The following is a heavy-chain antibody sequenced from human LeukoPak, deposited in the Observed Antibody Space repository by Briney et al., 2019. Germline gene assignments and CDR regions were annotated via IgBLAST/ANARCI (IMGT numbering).Heavy chain of an antibody. CDR2: ISGSGGST. D-gene: IGHD2-2*01. J-gene: IGHJ3*02. Sequence: PGGSLRLSCAASGFTFSSYAMSWVRQAPGKGLEWVSAISGSGGSTYYADSVKGRFTISRDNSKNTLYLQMNSLRAEDTAVYYCANGLKGYCSSTSCSDAFDIWGQGTMVTVSS. CDR1: GFTFSSYA. CDR3: ANGLKGYCSSTSCSDAFDI. V-gene: IGHV3-23*01.